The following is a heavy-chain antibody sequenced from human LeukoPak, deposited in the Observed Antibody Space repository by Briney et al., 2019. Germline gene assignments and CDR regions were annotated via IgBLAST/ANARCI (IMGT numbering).Heavy chain of an antibody. CDR1: GFTFSSYG. D-gene: IGHD4-17*01. Sequence: GGSLRLSCAASGFTFSSYGMHWVRQAPGKGLEWVTFIRYDGSNKYYADSVKGRFTISRDNSKNTLYLQMNSLRAEDTAVYYCARARANPYGDYVVPPSNWGQGTLVTVSS. J-gene: IGHJ4*02. V-gene: IGHV3-30*02. CDR3: ARARANPYGDYVVPPSN. CDR2: IRYDGSNK.